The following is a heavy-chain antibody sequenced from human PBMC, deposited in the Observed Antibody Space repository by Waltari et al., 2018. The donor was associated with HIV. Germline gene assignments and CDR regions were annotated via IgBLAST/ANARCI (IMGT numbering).Heavy chain of an antibody. J-gene: IGHJ4*02. CDR3: ARDAAPNSHTPSSSDV. V-gene: IGHV3-33*01. D-gene: IGHD6-13*01. Sequence: QVQLVESGGGVVQPGTSLRLSCAASGFTLPTYGLPWVRQAPGKGLGLGKLIRYDGSNKYYADSGKGRFTISRDNSKNTLYLQMNSLRAEDTAVYYCARDAAPNSHTPSSSDVWGQGTLVTVSS. CDR1: GFTLPTYG. CDR2: IRYDGSNK.